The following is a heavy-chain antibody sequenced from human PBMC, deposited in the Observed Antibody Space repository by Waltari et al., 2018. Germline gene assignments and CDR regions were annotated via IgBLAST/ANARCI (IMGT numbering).Heavy chain of an antibody. V-gene: IGHV1-18*04. J-gene: IGHJ4*02. D-gene: IGHD4-17*01. Sequence: QVQLVQSGAEVEKPGASVKVSCKAIGYTFTRYGISWVRQAPGQGLEWMGWVRPYKGNKEHAQKFQGRVTMATNTIMNSAYMGLGSLRTDDTAVYYWAGGAPYGDYLPCDYWGQGTLVTVSS. CDR1: GYTFTRYG. CDR2: VRPYKGNK. CDR3: AGGAPYGDYLPCDY.